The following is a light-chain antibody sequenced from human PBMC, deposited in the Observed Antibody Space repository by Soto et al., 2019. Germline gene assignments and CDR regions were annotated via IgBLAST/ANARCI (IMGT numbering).Light chain of an antibody. CDR3: SSYTSSSTLV. CDR2: EVT. CDR1: SSDVGGYEY. Sequence: QSALTQPASVSGSPGQSITISCTGTSSDVGGYEYVSWYQHQSGKAPKLMIYEVTNRPSGVSNRFSGSKSGNTASLTISGLQAEDEADYYCSSYTSSSTLVFGGGTQLNVL. J-gene: IGLJ7*01. V-gene: IGLV2-14*01.